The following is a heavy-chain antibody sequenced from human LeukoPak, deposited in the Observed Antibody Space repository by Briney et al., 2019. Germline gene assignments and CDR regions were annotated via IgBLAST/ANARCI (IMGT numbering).Heavy chain of an antibody. V-gene: IGHV5-51*01. CDR1: GYSFTSYW. Sequence: GESLKISCKGSGYSFTSYWIGRVRQMPGKGLEGMGIIYPGDSDTRYSPSFQGQVTISADKSISTAYLQWSSLKASDTAIYYCARQSDNWFDPWGQGTLVTVSS. CDR2: IYPGDSDT. CDR3: ARQSDNWFDP. J-gene: IGHJ5*02.